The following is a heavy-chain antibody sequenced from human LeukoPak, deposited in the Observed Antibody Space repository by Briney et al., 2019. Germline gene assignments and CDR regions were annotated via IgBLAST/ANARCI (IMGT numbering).Heavy chain of an antibody. Sequence: PSETLSLTCTVSGGSINSFYWSWIRQPPGKGLEWIGFFHATRSTNYNPSLKSRVSISVDTSKNQVSLGLNSVTAADTAVYYCARGDPTGRPGIGFDFWGQGTLVTVSS. CDR1: GGSINSFY. J-gene: IGHJ4*02. CDR2: FHATRST. D-gene: IGHD1-26*01. V-gene: IGHV4-4*08. CDR3: ARGDPTGRPGIGFDF.